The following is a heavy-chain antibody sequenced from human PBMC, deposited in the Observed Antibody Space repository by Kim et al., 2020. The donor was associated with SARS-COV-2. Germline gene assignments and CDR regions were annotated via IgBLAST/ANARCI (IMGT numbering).Heavy chain of an antibody. V-gene: IGHV4-34*01. J-gene: IGHJ6*03. Sequence: GSTNYNPSLKSRVTISVDTSKNQFSLKLSSVTAADTAVYYCARLYYYMDVWGKGTTVTVSS. CDR3: ARLYYYMDV. CDR2: GST.